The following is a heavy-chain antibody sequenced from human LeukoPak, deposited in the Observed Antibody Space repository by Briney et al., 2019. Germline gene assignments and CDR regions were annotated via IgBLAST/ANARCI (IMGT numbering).Heavy chain of an antibody. J-gene: IGHJ4*02. D-gene: IGHD5-24*01. CDR2: IHHSGGT. CDR1: GYSITSDDW. CDR3: ARPLNKREGYSSDN. Sequence: SETLSLTCSVSGYSITSDDWWAWSRQSPEKGLEWIASIHHSGGTYYNPSFKGRATISVDTSKNQFSLKLTSVTAAVTALYYSARPLNKREGYSSDNWGQGTLVTVSS. V-gene: IGHV4-38-2*02.